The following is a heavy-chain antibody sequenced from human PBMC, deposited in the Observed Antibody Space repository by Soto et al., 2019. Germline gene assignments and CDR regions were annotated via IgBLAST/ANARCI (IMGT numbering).Heavy chain of an antibody. D-gene: IGHD3-3*02. CDR3: ATDRTTGLVFSHSLDY. CDR1: GFTFSSYG. V-gene: IGHV3-30*03. J-gene: IGHJ4*02. CDR2: ISYDGSNK. Sequence: QVQLVESGGGVVQPGRSLRLSCAASGFTFSSYGMHWVRQAPGKGLEWVAVISYDGSNKYYADSVKGRFTISRDNSKNALYLQMNSLRAEDTAVYYCATDRTTGLVFSHSLDYWGKGTLVTVSS.